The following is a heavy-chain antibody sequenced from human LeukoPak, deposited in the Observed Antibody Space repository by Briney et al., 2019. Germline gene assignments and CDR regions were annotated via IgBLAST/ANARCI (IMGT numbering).Heavy chain of an antibody. J-gene: IGHJ4*02. CDR2: IYSGGRT. D-gene: IGHD4-17*01. V-gene: IGHV3-53*01. CDR3: ARGLSTVATYFDY. CDR1: GFTVSSNY. Sequence: GGSLRLSCAASGFTVSSNYMTWVRQALGKGLEWVSVIYSGGRTYYADSVKGRFTISRDNSKNTLYLQMNSLRAEDTAVYYCARGLSTVATYFDYWGQGTLVTVSS.